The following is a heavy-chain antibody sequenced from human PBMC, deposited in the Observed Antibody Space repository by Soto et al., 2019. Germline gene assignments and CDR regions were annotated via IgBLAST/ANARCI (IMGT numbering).Heavy chain of an antibody. D-gene: IGHD5-18*01. CDR1: GGSISSSSYY. CDR2: IYYSGST. V-gene: IGHV4-39*01. Sequence: SETLSLTCTVSGGSISSSSYYWGWIRQPPGKGLEWIGSIYYSGSTYYNPSLKSRVTISVDTSKNQFSLKLSSVTAADTAVYYCARLHSYGPAGYMDVWGQGTTVTVSS. CDR3: ARLHSYGPAGYMDV. J-gene: IGHJ6*03.